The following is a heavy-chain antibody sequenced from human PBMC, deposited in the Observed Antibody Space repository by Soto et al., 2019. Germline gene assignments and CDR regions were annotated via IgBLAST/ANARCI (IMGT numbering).Heavy chain of an antibody. J-gene: IGHJ5*01. D-gene: IGHD3-22*01. Sequence: GGSLRLSCAASGFKFEDYAMHWVRQGPGKGLEWVSGISWNSGRIGYADSVKGRFIISRDNAKNSLFPQMNSLRADDTALYYCAKAPYYYDSGSFYQPPDFWAHGTLVTVSS. V-gene: IGHV3-9*01. CDR1: GFKFEDYA. CDR3: AKAPYYYDSGSFYQPPDF. CDR2: ISWNSGRI.